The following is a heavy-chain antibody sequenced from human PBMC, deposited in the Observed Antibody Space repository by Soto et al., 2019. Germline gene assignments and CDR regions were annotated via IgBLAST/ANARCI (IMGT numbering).Heavy chain of an antibody. CDR3: ARDLNPKFYDFWSGSSYMDV. CDR1: GYTFTSYY. Sequence: GASVKVSCKASGYTFTSYYMHWVRQAPGQGLEWMGIINPSGGSTSYAQKFQGRVTMTRDTSTSTVYMELSSLRSEDTAVYYCARDLNPKFYDFWSGSSYMDVWGKGTTVTVSS. D-gene: IGHD3-3*01. CDR2: INPSGGST. J-gene: IGHJ6*03. V-gene: IGHV1-46*03.